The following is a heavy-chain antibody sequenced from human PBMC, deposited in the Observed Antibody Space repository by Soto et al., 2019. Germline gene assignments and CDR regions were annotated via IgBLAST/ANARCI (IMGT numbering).Heavy chain of an antibody. V-gene: IGHV4-61*08. Sequence: PSETLSLTCTVSGGSVSSGDYFWSWLRQSPGKRLEWIAYIYYSGSTNYNPSLKSRVTISVDTSKNQFSLKLSSVTAADTAVYYCARSGYCSSTSCYLDYWGQGTLVTVS. D-gene: IGHD2-2*03. CDR1: GGSVSSGDYF. J-gene: IGHJ4*02. CDR3: ARSGYCSSTSCYLDY. CDR2: IYYSGST.